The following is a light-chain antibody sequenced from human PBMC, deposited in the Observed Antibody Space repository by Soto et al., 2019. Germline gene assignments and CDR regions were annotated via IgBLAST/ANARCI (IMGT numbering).Light chain of an antibody. J-gene: IGKJ1*01. Sequence: EIVLTQSPGTLSLSPGERATLSRRASQSVTSNYLAWYQQKPGQAPGLLIYDTSTRASGVPDRFSGSGSGTEFTLTISRLEPEDFAVYYCQQYGTSPQTFGQGTKVDFK. CDR1: QSVTSNY. CDR3: QQYGTSPQT. CDR2: DTS. V-gene: IGKV3-20*01.